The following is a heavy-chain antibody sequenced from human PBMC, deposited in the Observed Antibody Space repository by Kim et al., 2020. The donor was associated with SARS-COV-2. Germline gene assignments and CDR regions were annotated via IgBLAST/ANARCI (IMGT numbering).Heavy chain of an antibody. J-gene: IGHJ3*01. D-gene: IGHD3-3*02. CDR1: GFTFSDSA. CDR2: IRSKVYSYAT. Sequence: GGSLRLSCAASGFTFSDSAMHWVRQASGKGLEWVARIRSKVYSYATAYAASVQFRFTSSRDDSASTAYLQMIRLKTEDTSVYDCTRIPATSLAFREAFDV. V-gene: IGHV3-73*01. CDR3: TRIPATSLAFREAFDV.